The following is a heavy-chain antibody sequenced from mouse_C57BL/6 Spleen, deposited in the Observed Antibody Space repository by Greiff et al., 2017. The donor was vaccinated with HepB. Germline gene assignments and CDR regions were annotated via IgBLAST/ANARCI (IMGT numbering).Heavy chain of an antibody. D-gene: IGHD1-1*01. Sequence: EVQLVESGGGLVKPGGSLKLSCAASGFTFSDYGMHWVRQAPEKGLEWVAYISSGSSTIYYADTVKGRFTISRDNAKNTLFLQMTSLRSEDTAMYYCARRPSTVPFDYWGQGTTLTVSS. V-gene: IGHV5-17*01. J-gene: IGHJ2*01. CDR1: GFTFSDYG. CDR2: ISSGSSTI. CDR3: ARRPSTVPFDY.